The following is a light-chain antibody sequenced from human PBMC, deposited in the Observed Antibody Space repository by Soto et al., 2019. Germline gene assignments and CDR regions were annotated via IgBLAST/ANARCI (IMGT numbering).Light chain of an antibody. V-gene: IGLV2-8*01. CDR2: EVN. CDR3: SSYAGINNLGV. J-gene: IGLJ1*01. CDR1: GSDVGGYKY. Sequence: QSALTQPPSASGSPGQSVTISCTGTGSDVGGYKYVSWYQQHPGKAPKLMIFEVNKRPSGVPDRFSGSESGNTASLTVSGLQAEDEADYYCSSYAGINNLGVFGTGTKVTVL.